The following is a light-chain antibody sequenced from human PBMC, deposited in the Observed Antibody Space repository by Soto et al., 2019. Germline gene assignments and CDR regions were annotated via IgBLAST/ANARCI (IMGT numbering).Light chain of an antibody. V-gene: IGKV1-27*01. Sequence: DIQMTQSPSSLSASVGDTVTITCRASQGIIDYLAWFQQRPGRAPKLLIYAASTLHAGVPSRFSGSGAGTDFTLTIRSLQPEDAATYYCQKYDTAPQTFGPGTKVEI. CDR2: AAS. CDR3: QKYDTAPQT. CDR1: QGIIDY. J-gene: IGKJ1*01.